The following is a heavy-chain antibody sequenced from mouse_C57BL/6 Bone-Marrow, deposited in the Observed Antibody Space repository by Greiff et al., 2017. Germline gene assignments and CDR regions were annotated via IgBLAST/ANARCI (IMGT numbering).Heavy chain of an antibody. D-gene: IGHD2-5*01. CDR1: GYTFTSYW. CDR3: ARSYYSNFYYAMDY. Sequence: QVQPKESGAELAKPGASVKLSCKASGYTFTSYWMHWVKQRPGQGLEWIGYINPSSGYTKYNQKFKDKATLTADKSSSTAYMQLSSLTYEDSAVYYCARSYYSNFYYAMDYWGQGTSVTVSS. V-gene: IGHV1-7*01. CDR2: INPSSGYT. J-gene: IGHJ4*01.